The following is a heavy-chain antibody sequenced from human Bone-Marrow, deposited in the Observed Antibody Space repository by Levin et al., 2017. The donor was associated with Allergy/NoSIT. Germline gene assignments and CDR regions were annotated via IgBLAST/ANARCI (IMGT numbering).Heavy chain of an antibody. V-gene: IGHV3-21*01. Sequence: GESLKISCAASGILFSSYDMNWVRQAPGKGLEWVSSISAGGNYIYYADSVKGRFTISRDNAKNSLFLQMNSLRAEDTAVYYCASWAMYDYARRAFDYFYSAMDVWGQGTTVAVSS. CDR1: GILFSSYD. J-gene: IGHJ6*02. CDR3: ASWAMYDYARRAFDYFYSAMDV. CDR2: ISAGGNYI. D-gene: IGHD3-22*01.